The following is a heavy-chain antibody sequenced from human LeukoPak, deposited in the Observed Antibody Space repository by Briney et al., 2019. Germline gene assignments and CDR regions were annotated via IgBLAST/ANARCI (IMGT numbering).Heavy chain of an antibody. CDR3: ARHPSVAGTRGGFDY. D-gene: IGHD6-19*01. CDR2: IFYSGST. CDR1: GGSISSYY. V-gene: IGHV4-59*08. Sequence: SETLSLTCTVSGGSISSYYWSWIRQPPGKALGWIGYIFYSGSTNYNPSLKSRVTISIDTSKNQFSLKLTSVTAADTAVYYCARHPSVAGTRGGFDYWGQGTLVTVSS. J-gene: IGHJ4*02.